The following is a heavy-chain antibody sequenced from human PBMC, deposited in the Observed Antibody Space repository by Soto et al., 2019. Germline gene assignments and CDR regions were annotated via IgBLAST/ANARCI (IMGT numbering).Heavy chain of an antibody. CDR3: ARRVSGSYYSPVFDY. CDR1: GGSISSSSYY. CDR2: IYYSGST. D-gene: IGHD1-26*01. Sequence: SETLSLTCTVSGGSISSSSYYWGWSRQPPGKGLEWIGSIYYSGSTYYNPSLKSRVTISVDTSKNQFSLKLSSVTAADTAVSYCARRVSGSYYSPVFDYWGQGTLVTVSS. J-gene: IGHJ4*02. V-gene: IGHV4-39*01.